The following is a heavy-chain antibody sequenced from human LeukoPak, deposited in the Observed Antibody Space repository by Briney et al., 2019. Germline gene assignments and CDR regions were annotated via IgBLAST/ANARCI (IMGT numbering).Heavy chain of an antibody. J-gene: IGHJ4*02. CDR1: AGSISSYY. D-gene: IGHD2-15*01. Sequence: PSETLSLTCTVSAGSISSYYWSWIRQPLGKGLEWIGDIYNSGSTNDNPSLKSRVTISVDTSKNQFSLKLTSVTAADTAVYYCARHRRNCSGGSCYSHFDYWGQGTLVTVSS. V-gene: IGHV4-59*01. CDR3: ARHRRNCSGGSCYSHFDY. CDR2: IYNSGST.